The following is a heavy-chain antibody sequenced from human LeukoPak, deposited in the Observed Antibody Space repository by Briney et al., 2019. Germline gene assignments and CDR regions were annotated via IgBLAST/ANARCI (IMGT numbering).Heavy chain of an antibody. CDR3: ARITYGDNHFDI. V-gene: IGHV4-59*01. D-gene: IGHD4-23*01. CDR1: GGSISGYY. Sequence: SETLSLTCTVSGGSISGYYWSWIRQPPGKGLEWIGYIYYSGSTNYNPSLKSRVTISVDTSKNQFSLKLNSVTAADTAVYYCARITYGDNHFDIWGQGTMVTVSS. J-gene: IGHJ3*02. CDR2: IYYSGST.